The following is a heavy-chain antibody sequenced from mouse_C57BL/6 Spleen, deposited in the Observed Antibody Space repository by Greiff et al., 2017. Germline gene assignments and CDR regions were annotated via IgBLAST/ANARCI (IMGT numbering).Heavy chain of an antibody. D-gene: IGHD1-1*01. J-gene: IGHJ3*01. V-gene: IGHV1-64*01. CDR3: ARRAAVVATPFAY. CDR1: GYTFTSYW. CDR2: IHPNSGST. Sequence: QVQLQQPGAELVKPGASVKLSCKASGYTFTSYWMHWVKQRPGQGLEWIGMIHPNSGSTNYNEKFKRKATLTVDKSSSTAYMQLSSLPSEDSAVYYCARRAAVVATPFAYWGQGTLVTVSA.